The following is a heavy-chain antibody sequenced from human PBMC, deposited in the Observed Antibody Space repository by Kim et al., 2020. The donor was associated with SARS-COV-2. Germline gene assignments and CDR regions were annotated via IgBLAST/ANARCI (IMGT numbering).Heavy chain of an antibody. D-gene: IGHD2-21*02. V-gene: IGHV4-39*01. Sequence: LQSRVTISVDTSKNQFSLKLSSVTAADAAVYYCAGHIVVVTAIIGWYFDLWGRGTLVTVSS. CDR3: AGHIVVVTAIIGWYFDL. J-gene: IGHJ2*01.